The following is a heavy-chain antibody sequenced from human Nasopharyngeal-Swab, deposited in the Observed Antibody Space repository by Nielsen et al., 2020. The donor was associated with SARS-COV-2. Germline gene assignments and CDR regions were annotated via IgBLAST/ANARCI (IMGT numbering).Heavy chain of an antibody. CDR2: ISWNSGSI. CDR1: GFTFDDYA. Sequence: SLKISCAASGFTFDDYAMHWVRQAPGKGLEWVSGISWNSGSIGYADSVKGRFTISSDNAKNSLYLQMNSLRAEDTALYYCAKDRKLRAGGVDYWGQGTLVTVSS. V-gene: IGHV3-9*01. D-gene: IGHD3-16*01. CDR3: AKDRKLRAGGVDY. J-gene: IGHJ4*02.